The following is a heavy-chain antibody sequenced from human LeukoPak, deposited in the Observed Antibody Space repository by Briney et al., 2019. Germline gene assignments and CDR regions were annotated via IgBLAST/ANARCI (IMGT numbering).Heavy chain of an antibody. J-gene: IGHJ4*02. CDR1: GFTFDDYA. CDR3: AKEGFGELFHYFDY. V-gene: IGHV3-7*03. CDR2: IKQDGSEK. D-gene: IGHD3-10*01. Sequence: GGSLRLSCAASGFTFDDYAMSWVRQAPGKGLEWVANIKQDGSEKYYVDSVKGRFTISRHNARNSLYLQMNSLRAEDTAVYYCAKEGFGELFHYFDYWGQGTLVTVSS.